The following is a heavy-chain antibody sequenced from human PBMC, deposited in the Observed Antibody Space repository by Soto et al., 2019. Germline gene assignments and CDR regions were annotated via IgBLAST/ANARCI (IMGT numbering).Heavy chain of an antibody. CDR2: IIPILGIA. Sequence: QVQLVQSGAEVKKPGSSVKVSCKASGGTFSSYTISWVRQAPGQGLEWMGRIIPILGIANYAQKFQGRVTITAEKSTSPAYMELSSLRSEDTAVYYCARGTVTAYLFDYWGQGTLVTVSS. J-gene: IGHJ4*02. CDR1: GGTFSSYT. D-gene: IGHD2-8*02. CDR3: ARGTVTAYLFDY. V-gene: IGHV1-69*02.